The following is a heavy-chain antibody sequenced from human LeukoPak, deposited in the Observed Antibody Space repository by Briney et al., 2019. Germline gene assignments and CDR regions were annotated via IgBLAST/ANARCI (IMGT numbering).Heavy chain of an antibody. CDR3: ASPIAARKKYFQH. Sequence: GGSLRLSCSASGFSFSSYEMNWVRQAPGKGLEWISYITGSGDTIYYADSVKGRFTISRDNAKNSLYLQMNSLRAEDTAVYYCASPIAARKKYFQHWGQGTLVTVSS. V-gene: IGHV3-48*03. CDR1: GFSFSSYE. D-gene: IGHD6-6*01. J-gene: IGHJ1*01. CDR2: ITGSGDTI.